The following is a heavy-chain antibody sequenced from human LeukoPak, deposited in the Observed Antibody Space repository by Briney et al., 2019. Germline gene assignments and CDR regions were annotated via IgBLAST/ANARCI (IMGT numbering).Heavy chain of an antibody. Sequence: PSETLSLTCTVSGGSINNYYWSWIRQPPGKGLEWIGYIYYSGSTNYNLSLKSRVTISVDTSKNQFSLKLSSVTAADTAVYYCAREDHTAMVDSWGQGTLVTVSS. CDR1: GGSINNYY. V-gene: IGHV4-59*01. J-gene: IGHJ4*02. D-gene: IGHD5-18*01. CDR2: IYYSGST. CDR3: AREDHTAMVDS.